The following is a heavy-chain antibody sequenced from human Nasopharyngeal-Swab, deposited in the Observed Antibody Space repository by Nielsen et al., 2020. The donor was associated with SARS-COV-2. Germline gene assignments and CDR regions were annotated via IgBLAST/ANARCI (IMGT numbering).Heavy chain of an antibody. CDR2: ISYDGSNK. V-gene: IGHV3-30-3*01. Sequence: WIRQPPGKGLEWVAVISYDGSNKYYADSVKGRFTISRDNSKNTLYLQMNSLRAEDTAVYYCARDRATNYFDYWGQGTLVTVSS. J-gene: IGHJ4*02. CDR3: ARDRATNYFDY.